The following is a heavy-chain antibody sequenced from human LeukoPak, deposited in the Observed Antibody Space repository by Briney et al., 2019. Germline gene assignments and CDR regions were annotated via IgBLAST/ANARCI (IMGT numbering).Heavy chain of an antibody. CDR2: LSGGGGST. CDR3: AKGGSYYGYYFDD. CDR1: GFTFDSYA. V-gene: IGHV3-23*01. D-gene: IGHD1-26*01. Sequence: GSLRLSCEASGFTFDSYAMSWVRQAPGKGLEWVSALSGGGGSTYYADSVKGRFTISRDNSKNTLYLQMNSLRAEDTAVYYCAKGGSYYGYYFDDWGQGTPVTVSS. J-gene: IGHJ4*02.